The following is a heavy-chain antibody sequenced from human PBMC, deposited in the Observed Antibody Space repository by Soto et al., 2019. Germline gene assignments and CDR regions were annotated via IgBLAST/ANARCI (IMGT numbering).Heavy chain of an antibody. D-gene: IGHD2-15*01. Sequence: PSQTLSLTCAISGDSVSSNSAAWNWIRQSPSRGLEWLGRTYYRSKWYNDYAVSVKSRITINPDTSKNQFSLQLNSVTPEDMAVYYCARESFRAEVFSGYCSGGSCYSGYYYYYMDVWGKGTTVTVSS. CDR2: TYYRSKWYN. CDR3: ARESFRAEVFSGYCSGGSCYSGYYYYYMDV. V-gene: IGHV6-1*01. J-gene: IGHJ6*03. CDR1: GDSVSSNSAA.